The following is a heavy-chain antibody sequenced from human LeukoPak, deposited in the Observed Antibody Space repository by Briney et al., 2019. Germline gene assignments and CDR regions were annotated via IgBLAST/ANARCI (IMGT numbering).Heavy chain of an antibody. D-gene: IGHD3-22*01. CDR1: GFTLRSYA. Sequence: GGSLRLSCAASGFTLRSYAVSWVRQAPGKGLEWVASISGSGSSTNYGDSVKGRFTISRDNSKNMVSLQMSSLRADDTAIYFCAKHYFDSSGYYYSAFEFWGQGTVVTVSS. V-gene: IGHV3-23*01. J-gene: IGHJ3*01. CDR2: ISGSGSST. CDR3: AKHYFDSSGYYYSAFEF.